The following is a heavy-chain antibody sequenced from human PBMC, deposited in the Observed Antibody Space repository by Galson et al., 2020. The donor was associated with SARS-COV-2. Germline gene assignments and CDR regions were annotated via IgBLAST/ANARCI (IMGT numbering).Heavy chain of an antibody. CDR3: AAGYSSSWYYFDY. V-gene: IGHV5-51*01. J-gene: IGHJ4*02. Sequence: KIGESLKISCKGSGYSFTSYWIGWVRQMPGKGLEWMGIIYPGDSDTRYSPSFQGQVTISADKSISTAYLQWSSLKASDTAMYYCAAGYSSSWYYFDYWGLGTLVTVSS. D-gene: IGHD6-13*01. CDR2: IYPGDSDT. CDR1: GYSFTSYW.